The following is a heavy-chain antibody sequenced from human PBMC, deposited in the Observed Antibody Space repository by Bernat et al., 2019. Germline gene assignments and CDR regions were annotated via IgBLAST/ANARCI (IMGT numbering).Heavy chain of an antibody. D-gene: IGHD3-10*01. CDR1: GFTFSSYG. Sequence: QVQLVESGGGVVQPGRSLRLSCAASGFTFSSYGMHWVRQAPGKGLEWVAVIWYDGSNKYYADSVKGRFTISRDNSKNTLYLQMNSLRAEDTAVYYCARDHQGCGEIDYWGQGTLVTVSS. J-gene: IGHJ4*02. V-gene: IGHV3-33*01. CDR2: IWYDGSNK. CDR3: ARDHQGCGEIDY.